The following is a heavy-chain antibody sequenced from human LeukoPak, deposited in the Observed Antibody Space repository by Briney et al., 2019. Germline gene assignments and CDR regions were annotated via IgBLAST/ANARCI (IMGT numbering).Heavy chain of an antibody. CDR1: GFTFSNAW. CDR2: ISGSGGST. D-gene: IGHD3-10*01. V-gene: IGHV3-23*01. J-gene: IGHJ4*02. CDR3: AKVGSGSPFYYFDY. Sequence: GGSLRLSCAASGFTFSNAWMSWVRQAPGKGLEWVSAISGSGGSTYYADSVKGRFTISRDNSKNTLYLQMNSLRAEDTAVYYCAKVGSGSPFYYFDYWGQGTLVTVSS.